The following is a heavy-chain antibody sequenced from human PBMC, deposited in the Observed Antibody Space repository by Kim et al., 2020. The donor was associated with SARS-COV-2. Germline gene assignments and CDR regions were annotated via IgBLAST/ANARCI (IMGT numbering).Heavy chain of an antibody. CDR3: AKDLWFGELLSPILAY. Sequence: GGSLRLSCAASGFTFSSYAMSWVRQAPGKGLEWVSAISGSGGSTYYADSVKGRFTISRDNSKNTLYLQMNSLRAEDTAVYYCAKDLWFGELLSPILAYWGQGTLVTVSS. CDR1: GFTFSSYA. J-gene: IGHJ4*02. CDR2: ISGSGGST. D-gene: IGHD3-10*01. V-gene: IGHV3-23*01.